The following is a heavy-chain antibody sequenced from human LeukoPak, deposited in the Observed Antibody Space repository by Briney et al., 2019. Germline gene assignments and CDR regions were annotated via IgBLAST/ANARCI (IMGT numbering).Heavy chain of an antibody. CDR1: GLTFSNYD. D-gene: IGHD1-26*01. CDR3: ARGVGVTIRTSNFDY. CDR2: ISTTSDYI. Sequence: PGGSLRLSCAASGLTFSNYDMSWVRQAPGKGLEWVSSISTTSDYIYYAGSVKGRFTVSRDNAKNSLFLQMNSLRAEDTAVYYCARGVGVTIRTSNFDYWGQGALVTASS. V-gene: IGHV3-21*01. J-gene: IGHJ4*02.